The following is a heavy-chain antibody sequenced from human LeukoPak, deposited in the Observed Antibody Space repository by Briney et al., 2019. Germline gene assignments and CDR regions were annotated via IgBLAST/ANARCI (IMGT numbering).Heavy chain of an antibody. CDR2: INHSGST. V-gene: IGHV4-34*01. J-gene: IGHJ4*02. D-gene: IGHD3-16*01. CDR3: ARVKYDYVWGSYSPSIRKYYFDY. Sequence: ASETLSLTCAVYGGSFSGYYWSWIRQPPGKGLEWIGEINHSGSTNYNPSLKSRVTISVDTSKNQFSLKLSSVTAADTAVYYCARVKYDYVWGSYSPSIRKYYFDYWGQGTLVTVSS. CDR1: GGSFSGYY.